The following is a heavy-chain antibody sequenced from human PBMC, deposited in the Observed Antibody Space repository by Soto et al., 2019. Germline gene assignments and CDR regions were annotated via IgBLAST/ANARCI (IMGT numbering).Heavy chain of an antibody. V-gene: IGHV3-30*18. CDR2: ISYDGSNK. J-gene: IGHJ4*02. CDR1: GFTFSSYG. Sequence: QPGGSLRLSCAASGFTFSSYGMHWVRQAPGKGLEWVAVISYDGSNKYYADSVKGRFTISRDNSKNTLYLQMNSLRAEDTAVYYCAKVPEYGDYFDYWGQGTLVTVSS. D-gene: IGHD4-17*01. CDR3: AKVPEYGDYFDY.